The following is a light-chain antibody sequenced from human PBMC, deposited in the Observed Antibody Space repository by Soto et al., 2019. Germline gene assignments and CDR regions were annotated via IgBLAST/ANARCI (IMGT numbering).Light chain of an antibody. J-gene: IGLJ2*01. CDR2: GVS. Sequence: QSALTQPRSVSGSPGQSVTISCTGTTSDIGAYNYVSWYRQHPGKAPKLIIYGVSKRPSGVPERFSGSKSDSTASLTISGLQDEDEADYYCCSYAGYYTLLFGGGTKVTVL. V-gene: IGLV2-11*01. CDR3: CSYAGYYTLL. CDR1: TSDIGAYNY.